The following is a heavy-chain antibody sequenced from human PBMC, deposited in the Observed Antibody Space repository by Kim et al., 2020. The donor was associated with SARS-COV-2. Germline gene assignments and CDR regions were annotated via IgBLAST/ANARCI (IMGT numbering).Heavy chain of an antibody. CDR1: GGTFSNYA. D-gene: IGHD6-13*01. CDR3: ARGYSSSWFIYY. V-gene: IGHV1-69*04. CDR2: IIPMYDIT. Sequence: SVKVSCKASGGTFSNYAINWVRQAPGQGLEWMGRIIPMYDITNYAQNFQGRVTITADKSTTTAYMELSSLRSEDTAVYYCARGYSSSWFIYYWGQGILV. J-gene: IGHJ4*02.